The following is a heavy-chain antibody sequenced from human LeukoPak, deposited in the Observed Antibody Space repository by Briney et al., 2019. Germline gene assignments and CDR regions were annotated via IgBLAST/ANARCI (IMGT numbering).Heavy chain of an antibody. Sequence: SETLSLTCAVYGGSFSGYYWSWIRQPPGKGLEWIGEINHSGSTNYNPSLKSRVTISVDTSKNQFSLKLSSVTAAGTAVYYCARDHHGYYYDSSGYYPYLYYFDYWGQGTLVTVSS. CDR3: ARDHHGYYYDSSGYYPYLYYFDY. V-gene: IGHV4-34*01. D-gene: IGHD3-22*01. CDR1: GGSFSGYY. J-gene: IGHJ4*02. CDR2: INHSGST.